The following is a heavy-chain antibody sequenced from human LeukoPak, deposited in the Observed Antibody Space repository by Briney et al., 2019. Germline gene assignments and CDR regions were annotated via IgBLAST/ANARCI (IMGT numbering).Heavy chain of an antibody. CDR3: ARAYCGGDCYDY. J-gene: IGHJ4*02. V-gene: IGHV4-4*07. Sequence: SETLSLTCTVSGGSISSYYWSWIRQPAGKGLGWIGRIYTSGSTNYNPSLKSRVTMSVDTSKNQFSLKLSSVTAADTAVYYCARAYCGGDCYDYWGQGTLVTVSS. CDR2: IYTSGST. D-gene: IGHD2-21*01. CDR1: GGSISSYY.